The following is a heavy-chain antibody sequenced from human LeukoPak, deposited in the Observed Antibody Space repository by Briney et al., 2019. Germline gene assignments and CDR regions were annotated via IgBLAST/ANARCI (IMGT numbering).Heavy chain of an antibody. J-gene: IGHJ6*04. CDR2: INHSGST. CDR3: ARGPGVAALTPHICMDV. D-gene: IGHD6-6*01. CDR1: GVSFSGYY. V-gene: IGHV4-34*01. Sequence: SETLSLTCAVYGVSFSGYYWSWIRQPPGKGLEWIGEINHSGSTNYNPSLKSRVTISVDTSKNPFSLKLSSVTAADTAVYYCARGPGVAALTPHICMDVWGKGTTVTVSS.